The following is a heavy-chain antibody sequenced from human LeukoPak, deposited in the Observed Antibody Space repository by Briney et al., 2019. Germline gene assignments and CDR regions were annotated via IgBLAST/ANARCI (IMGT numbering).Heavy chain of an antibody. Sequence: GGSLRLSCAASGFTFSSYAMHWVRQAPGKGLEWVAVISYDGSNKYYADSVKGRFTISRDNSKNTLYLQMNSLRAEDTAVYYCARDLSGVGATTYFDYWGQGTLVTVSS. CDR3: ARDLSGVGATTYFDY. V-gene: IGHV3-30-3*01. CDR2: ISYDGSNK. CDR1: GFTFSSYA. D-gene: IGHD1-26*01. J-gene: IGHJ4*02.